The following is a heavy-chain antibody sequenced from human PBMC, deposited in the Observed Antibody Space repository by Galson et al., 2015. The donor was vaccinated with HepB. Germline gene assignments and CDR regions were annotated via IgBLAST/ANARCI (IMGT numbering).Heavy chain of an antibody. D-gene: IGHD4-17*01. V-gene: IGHV3-23*01. J-gene: IGHJ3*02. CDR1: GFTFSSYA. CDR2: ISGSGGST. Sequence: SLRLSCAASGFTFSSYAMGWVRQAPGKGLEWVSAISGSGGSTYYADSVKGRFTISRDNSKNTLYLQMNSLRAEDTAVYYCAKDLGGDYGAFDIWGQGTMVTVSS. CDR3: AKDLGGDYGAFDI.